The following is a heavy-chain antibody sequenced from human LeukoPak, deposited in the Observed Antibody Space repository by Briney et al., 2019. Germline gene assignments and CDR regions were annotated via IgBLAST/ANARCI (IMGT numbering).Heavy chain of an antibody. CDR3: ARETYYSGSGSHPN. CDR2: IIPIFGTA. J-gene: IGHJ4*02. Sequence: ASVKVSCKASGGTFSSYAISWVRQAPGQGLEWMGGIIPIFGTANYAQKFQGRVTITTDESTSTAYMELSSLRSEDTAVYYCARETYYSGSGSHPNWGQGTLVTVSS. V-gene: IGHV1-69*05. CDR1: GGTFSSYA. D-gene: IGHD3-10*01.